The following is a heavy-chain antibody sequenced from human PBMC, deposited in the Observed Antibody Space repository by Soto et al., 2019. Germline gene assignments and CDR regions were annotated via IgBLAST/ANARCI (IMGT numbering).Heavy chain of an antibody. CDR3: VRDGCCGYSFFSSKACFDY. CDR2: ISDYNGNT. J-gene: IGHJ4*01. D-gene: IGHD2-2*03. CDR1: GYTFNNYG. Sequence: ASVKVSCKSSGYTFNNYGIGWVRQAPGQGLEWMGWISDYNGNTNYAQKFRARLTMTTDTPTSTVYMELRGLRSDDTAVYYCVRDGCCGYSFFSSKACFDYWG. V-gene: IGHV1-18*01.